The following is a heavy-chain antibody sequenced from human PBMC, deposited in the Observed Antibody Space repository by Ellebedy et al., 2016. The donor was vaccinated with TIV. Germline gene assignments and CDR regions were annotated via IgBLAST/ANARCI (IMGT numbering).Heavy chain of an antibody. D-gene: IGHD3-22*01. CDR1: GGTFSSYA. V-gene: IGHV1-69*04. CDR3: ARRLPYYYDKRTRGDAFDI. Sequence: AASVKVSCKASGGTFSSYAISWVRQAPGQGLEWMGRIIPILGIANYAQKFQGRVTITADKSTSTAYMELSSLRSEDTAVYYCARRLPYYYDKRTRGDAFDIWGQGTMVTVSS. CDR2: IIPILGIA. J-gene: IGHJ3*02.